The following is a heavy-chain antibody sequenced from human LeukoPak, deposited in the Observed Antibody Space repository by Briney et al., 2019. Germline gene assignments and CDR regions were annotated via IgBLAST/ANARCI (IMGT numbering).Heavy chain of an antibody. CDR2: ISSTSSYI. V-gene: IGHV3-21*04. CDR3: AKDLNSTYNYDSSGYEDAFDI. D-gene: IGHD3-22*01. CDR1: GFTFSSYS. Sequence: PGGSLRLSCAASGFTFSSYSMNWVRQAPGKGLEWVSFISSTSSYINYADSVRGRFTISRDNSKNTLYLQMNSLRAEDTAVYYCAKDLNSTYNYDSSGYEDAFDIWGQGTMVTVSS. J-gene: IGHJ3*02.